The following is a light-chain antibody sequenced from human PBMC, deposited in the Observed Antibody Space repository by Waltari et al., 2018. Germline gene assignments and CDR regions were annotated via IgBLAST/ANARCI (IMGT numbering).Light chain of an antibody. J-gene: IGKJ5*01. Sequence: DIQMTQSPSSLSASVGDRVTITCRASQPIVRYLNWYQHKQGKAPKLLIYAANTVQRGVPSRFSGTGSGTDFTLAISSVTPEDFAIYYCQQTSSFPFTFGRGTRLDIK. V-gene: IGKV1-39*01. CDR2: AAN. CDR1: QPIVRY. CDR3: QQTSSFPFT.